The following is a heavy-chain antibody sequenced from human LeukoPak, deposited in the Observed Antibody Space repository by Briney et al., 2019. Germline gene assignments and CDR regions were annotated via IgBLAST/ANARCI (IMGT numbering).Heavy chain of an antibody. Sequence: GGSLRLSCAASGFTFSSYAMRWVRQAPGKGLEWGAVISYDGSNKYYADSVKGRFTISRDNSKNTLYLQINSLRAEDTAVYYCAGSRPYSSSWYGGVGDYFDYWGQGTLVTVSS. CDR1: GFTFSSYA. CDR2: ISYDGSNK. J-gene: IGHJ4*02. V-gene: IGHV3-30-3*01. D-gene: IGHD6-13*01. CDR3: AGSRPYSSSWYGGVGDYFDY.